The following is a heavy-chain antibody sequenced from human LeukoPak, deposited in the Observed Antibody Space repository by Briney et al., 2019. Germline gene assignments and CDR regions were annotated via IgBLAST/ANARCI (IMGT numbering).Heavy chain of an antibody. CDR1: GFTFSSYW. D-gene: IGHD3-3*01. CDR3: ARIPPIDDFWSGYYKHYFDY. Sequence: PGGSLRLSCEASGFTFSSYWMSWVRQAPGKGLEWVANIKTDGSEKYYVDSVKGRFTISRDNAKNSLYLQMNSLRAEDTAVYYCARIPPIDDFWSGYYKHYFDYWGQGTLVTVSS. CDR2: IKTDGSEK. V-gene: IGHV3-7*03. J-gene: IGHJ4*02.